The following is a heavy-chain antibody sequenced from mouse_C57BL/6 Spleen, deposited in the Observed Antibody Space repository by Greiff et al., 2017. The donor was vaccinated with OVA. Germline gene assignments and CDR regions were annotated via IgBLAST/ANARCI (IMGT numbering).Heavy chain of an antibody. Sequence: VQLQQSGPELVKPGASVKISCKASGYTFTDYYMNWVKQSPGQSLEWIGDINPNNGGTSYNQKFKGKATLTVDKSSSTAYMERRSLTAEDAAVYYCARRRWTWVAYWGQGTLVTVSA. J-gene: IGHJ3*01. CDR2: INPNNGGT. D-gene: IGHD2-3*01. CDR3: ARRRWTWVAY. V-gene: IGHV1-26*01. CDR1: GYTFTDYY.